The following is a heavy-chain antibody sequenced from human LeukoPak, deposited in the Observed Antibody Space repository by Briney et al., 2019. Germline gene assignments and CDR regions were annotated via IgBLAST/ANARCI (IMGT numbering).Heavy chain of an antibody. J-gene: IGHJ6*02. V-gene: IGHV3-20*01. Sequence: GGSLRLSRAASGFTFDDYGMSWVRQAPGKGLEWVSGINWNGGSTGYADSVKGRFTISRDNAKNSLYLQMNSLRAEDTALYHCARDMQWLSDYYYGMDVWGQGTTVTVSS. CDR3: ARDMQWLSDYYYGMDV. CDR2: INWNGGST. D-gene: IGHD6-19*01. CDR1: GFTFDDYG.